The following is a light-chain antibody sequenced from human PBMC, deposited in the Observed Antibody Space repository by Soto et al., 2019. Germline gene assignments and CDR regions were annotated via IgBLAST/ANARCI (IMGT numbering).Light chain of an antibody. CDR1: SIDVGGYDY. Sequence: QSVLTQPASVSASPGQSITISSTGTSIDVGGYDYVSWYQQLPGKAPKLLIYDVNNRPSGVSHRFSGSKSGNTASLTISGLQAEDEADYYCSSYTGSSTFVFGTGTKVTVL. CDR2: DVN. CDR3: SSYTGSSTFV. V-gene: IGLV2-14*01. J-gene: IGLJ1*01.